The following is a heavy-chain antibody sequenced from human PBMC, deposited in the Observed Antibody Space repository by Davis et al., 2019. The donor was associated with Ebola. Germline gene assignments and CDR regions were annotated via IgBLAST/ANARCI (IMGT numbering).Heavy chain of an antibody. CDR1: GGSISSYY. CDR3: ARTDYGDIDAFDI. J-gene: IGHJ3*02. Sequence: SETLSLTCTVSGGSISSYYWNWIRQPPGKGLEWIGYIYYSGSTNYNPSLKSRVTISVDTSKNQFSLKLSSVTAADTAVYYCARTDYGDIDAFDIWGQGTMVTVSS. CDR2: IYYSGST. D-gene: IGHD4-17*01. V-gene: IGHV4-59*12.